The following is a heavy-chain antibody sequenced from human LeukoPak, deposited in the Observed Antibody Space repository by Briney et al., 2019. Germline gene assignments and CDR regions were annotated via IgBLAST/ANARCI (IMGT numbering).Heavy chain of an antibody. Sequence: GGSLRLSCAASGFTFSNAWMSWVRQAPGKGLEWVGRIKSKTDGGTTDYAAPVKGRFTISRDDSKNTLYLQMNSLKTEDTAVYYCTTDPGIVATTLDDYWGQGTLVTVSS. D-gene: IGHD5-12*01. J-gene: IGHJ4*02. CDR2: IKSKTDGGTT. V-gene: IGHV3-15*01. CDR1: GFTFSNAW. CDR3: TTDPGIVATTLDDY.